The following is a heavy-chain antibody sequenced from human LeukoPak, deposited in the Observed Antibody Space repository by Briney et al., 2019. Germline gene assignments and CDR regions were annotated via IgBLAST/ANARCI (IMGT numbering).Heavy chain of an antibody. J-gene: IGHJ4*02. Sequence: SETLSLTCTVSGGSISSGSYYWSWIRQPAGRGLEWIGRIYTSGSTNYNPSLKSRVTISVDTSKNQFSLKLSSVTAADTAVYYCARDKDWNFDWGQGTLVNVSS. D-gene: IGHD1-7*01. CDR1: GGSISSGSYY. V-gene: IGHV4-61*02. CDR2: IYTSGST. CDR3: ARDKDWNFD.